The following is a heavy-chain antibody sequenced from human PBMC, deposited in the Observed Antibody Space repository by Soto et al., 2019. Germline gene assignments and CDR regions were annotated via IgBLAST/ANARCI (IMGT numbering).Heavy chain of an antibody. CDR2: IYYSGST. Sequence: SETLSLTCTVSGGSISSGGYYWSWIRQHPGKGLEWIGYIYYSGSTYYNPSLKSRVTISVDTSKNQFSLKLSSVTAADTAVYYCASGLLTDPYYFDYWGQGTLVTVSS. CDR3: ASGLLTDPYYFDY. CDR1: GGSISSGGYY. V-gene: IGHV4-31*03. D-gene: IGHD2-15*01. J-gene: IGHJ4*02.